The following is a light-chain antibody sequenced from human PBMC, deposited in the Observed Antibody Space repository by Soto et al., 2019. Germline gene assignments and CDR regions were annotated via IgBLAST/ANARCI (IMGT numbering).Light chain of an antibody. Sequence: DIEMSQSPSSLSASVGDRVTITCRASQSLNRWLAWYQQKPGKAPKLLIYDASSLQSGVPSRFSGSGSGTDFTLTISRLEPEEFAVYYCQQYGSSPPTFGQGTKVDIK. CDR2: DAS. V-gene: IGKV1-5*01. CDR3: QQYGSSPPT. J-gene: IGKJ1*01. CDR1: QSLNRW.